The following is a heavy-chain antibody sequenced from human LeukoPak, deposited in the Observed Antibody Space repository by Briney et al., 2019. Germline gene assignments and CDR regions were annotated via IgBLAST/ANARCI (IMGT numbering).Heavy chain of an antibody. J-gene: IGHJ2*01. CDR2: IYYSGST. CDR3: ASRAPAANYYDSSGYYKNWYFDL. D-gene: IGHD3-22*01. V-gene: IGHV4-59*01. CDR1: GGSISSYY. Sequence: SETLSLTCTVSGGSISSYYWSWIRQPPGKGLEWIGYIYYSGSTNYNPSLKSRVTISADTSKNQFSLKLSSVTAADTAVYYCASRAPAANYYDSSGYYKNWYFDLWGRGTLVTVSS.